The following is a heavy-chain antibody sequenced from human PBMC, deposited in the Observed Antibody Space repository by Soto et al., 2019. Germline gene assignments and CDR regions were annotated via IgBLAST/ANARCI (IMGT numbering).Heavy chain of an antibody. D-gene: IGHD3-22*01. V-gene: IGHV3-11*01. CDR3: AGRSDSSGYFRVGCAFDI. CDR2: ISSSGSTI. CDR1: GFTFSDYY. J-gene: IGHJ3*02. Sequence: GGSLRLSCAASGFTFSDYYMSWIRQAPGKGLEWVSYISSSGSTIYYADSVKGRFTISRDNAKNSLYLQMNSLRAEDTAVYYCAGRSDSSGYFRVGCAFDIWGQGTMVTVSS.